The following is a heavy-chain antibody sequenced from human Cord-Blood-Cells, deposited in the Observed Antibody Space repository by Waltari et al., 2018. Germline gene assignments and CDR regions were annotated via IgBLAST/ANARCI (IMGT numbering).Heavy chain of an antibody. D-gene: IGHD1-26*01. CDR3: AKDQGSGSYIFDY. CDR1: GFTFSSYG. V-gene: IGHV3-30*18. J-gene: IGHJ4*02. Sequence: QVQLVASGGGVVQPGRSLRLSFAASGFTFSSYGMPWVRQAPGKGLEWVAVRWYDGSNKYYADSVKGRFTISRDNSKNTLYLQMNSLRAEDTAMYYCAKDQGSGSYIFDYWGQGTLVTVSS. CDR2: RWYDGSNK.